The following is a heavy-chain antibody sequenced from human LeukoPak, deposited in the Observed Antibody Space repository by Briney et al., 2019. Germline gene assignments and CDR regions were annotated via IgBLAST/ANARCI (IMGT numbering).Heavy chain of an antibody. D-gene: IGHD6-19*01. CDR2: IYYSGST. CDR3: ARSSSGWSWFDP. J-gene: IGHJ5*02. V-gene: IGHV4-59*01. CDR1: GGSISSYY. Sequence: SETLSLTCIVSGGSISSYYWSWVRQPPGKGLEWIGYIYYSGSTNYNPSLKSRVTISVDTSKNQFSLKLSSVTAADTAVYYCARSSSGWSWFDPWGQGTLVTVSS.